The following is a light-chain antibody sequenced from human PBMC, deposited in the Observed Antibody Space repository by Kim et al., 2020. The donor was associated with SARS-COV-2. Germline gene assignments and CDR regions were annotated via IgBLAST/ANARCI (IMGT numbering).Light chain of an antibody. Sequence: LLLCPGEISILSCCATQSLSCFLAGYQPRPGQAPRLLVYDSSRRATGIPARFSGSGSGTDFTLTISSLEPEDFAIYYCQQRANRYTFGQGTKLEI. V-gene: IGKV3-11*01. CDR3: QQRANRYT. J-gene: IGKJ2*01. CDR1: QSLSCF. CDR2: DSS.